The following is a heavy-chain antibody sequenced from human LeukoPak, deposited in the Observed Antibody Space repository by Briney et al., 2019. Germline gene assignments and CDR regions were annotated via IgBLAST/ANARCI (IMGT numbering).Heavy chain of an antibody. Sequence: PSETLSLTCTVSGGSISSYYWSWIRQPPGKGLEWIGYIYYSGSTNYNPSLKSRVTISVDTSKNQFSLKLSSVTAADTAVYYCAKMKYSSSSWYFQHWGQGTLVTVSS. CDR2: IYYSGST. CDR1: GGSISSYY. D-gene: IGHD6-6*01. V-gene: IGHV4-59*01. CDR3: AKMKYSSSSWYFQH. J-gene: IGHJ1*01.